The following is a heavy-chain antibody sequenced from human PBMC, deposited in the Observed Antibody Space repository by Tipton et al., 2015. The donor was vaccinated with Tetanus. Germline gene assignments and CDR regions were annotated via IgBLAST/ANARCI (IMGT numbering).Heavy chain of an antibody. V-gene: IGHV4-59*01. Sequence: GLVKPSETLSLTCTVAGGSISGYYWTWIRQPPGKGLEWIGYIYDNGTTSYSPSLKSRVIISVDKSKNQLSLKLGSVTAEDTAIYYGARRIQVFGPAILDAFDLWAQGTMVIVSS. CDR2: IYDNGTT. D-gene: IGHD3/OR15-3a*01. CDR3: ARRIQVFGPAILDAFDL. CDR1: GGSISGYY. J-gene: IGHJ3*01.